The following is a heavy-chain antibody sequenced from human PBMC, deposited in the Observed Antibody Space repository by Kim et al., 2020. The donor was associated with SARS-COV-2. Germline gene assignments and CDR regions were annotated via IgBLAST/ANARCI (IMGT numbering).Heavy chain of an antibody. V-gene: IGHV3-30*03. Sequence: GGSLRLSCAASGFTFSAYGIHWVRQAPGKGLEWVAVISSDGSNKYYADSVNGRFTISRDNSRTTLYPQMNSLRAEDTAVYYCTIDSHWGQGTLVTVSS. CDR3: TIDSH. CDR2: ISSDGSNK. J-gene: IGHJ4*02. CDR1: GFTFSAYG.